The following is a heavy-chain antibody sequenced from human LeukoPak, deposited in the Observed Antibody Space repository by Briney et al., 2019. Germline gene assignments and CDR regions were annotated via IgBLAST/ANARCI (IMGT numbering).Heavy chain of an antibody. J-gene: IGHJ6*02. CDR1: GFTFSSYA. D-gene: IGHD3-10*01. Sequence: PGGSLRLSCAASGFTFSSYAMSWVRQAPGKGLEWVSAISGSGGSTYYADSVKGRFTISRDNSKNTLYLQMNSLRAEDTAVYYCAKDTSGRSLLWVGELWDYYYYGMDVWGQGTTVTVSS. CDR2: ISGSGGST. V-gene: IGHV3-23*01. CDR3: AKDTSGRSLLWVGELWDYYYYGMDV.